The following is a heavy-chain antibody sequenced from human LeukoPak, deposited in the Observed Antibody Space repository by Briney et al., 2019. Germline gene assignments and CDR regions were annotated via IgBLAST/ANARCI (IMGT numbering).Heavy chain of an antibody. J-gene: IGHJ4*02. CDR3: AKDQTPMDSGSYGFDY. D-gene: IGHD1-26*01. Sequence: PGGSLRLSCAASGFTFSGSAMHWVRQASGKGLEWVGRIRSKANSYATAYAASVKGRFIISRDDSKNTVYLQMNSLRAEDTAVYYCAKDQTPMDSGSYGFDYWGQGTLVTVSP. CDR2: IRSKANSYAT. V-gene: IGHV3-73*01. CDR1: GFTFSGSA.